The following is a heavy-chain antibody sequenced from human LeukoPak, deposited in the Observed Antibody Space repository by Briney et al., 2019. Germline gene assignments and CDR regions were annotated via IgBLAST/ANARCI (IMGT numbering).Heavy chain of an antibody. CDR1: GFTFSDYY. J-gene: IGHJ5*02. Sequence: PGGSLRLSCAASGFTFSDYYMSWLRQAPGKGLEWVSYISSSGSTIYYADSVKGRFTISRDNAKNSLYLQMNSLRAEDTAVYYCARDDWDIVVVPAASGHWFDPWGQGTLVTVSS. D-gene: IGHD2-2*01. V-gene: IGHV3-11*04. CDR3: ARDDWDIVVVPAASGHWFDP. CDR2: ISSSGSTI.